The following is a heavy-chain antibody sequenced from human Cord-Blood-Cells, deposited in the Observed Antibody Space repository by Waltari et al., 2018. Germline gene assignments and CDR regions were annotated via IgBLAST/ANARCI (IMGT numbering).Heavy chain of an antibody. CDR1: GGSFSGYY. Sequence: QVQLQQWGAGLLKPSETLSLTCAVYGGSFSGYYWSWIRQPPGKGREWMGEINHSGSTNYHPSLKSRVTISVDTSKNQFSLKLSSVTAADTAVYYCARHGGEVVRGVSAFNYWGQGTLVTVSS. CDR3: ARHGGEVVRGVSAFNY. J-gene: IGHJ4*02. CDR2: INHSGST. D-gene: IGHD3-10*01. V-gene: IGHV4-34*01.